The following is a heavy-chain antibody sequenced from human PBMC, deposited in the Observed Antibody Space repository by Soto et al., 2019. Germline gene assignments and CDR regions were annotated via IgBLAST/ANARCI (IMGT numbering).Heavy chain of an antibody. D-gene: IGHD3-22*01. CDR1: GFSLRTTGEG. CDR2: ICLNDDN. V-gene: IGHV2-5*01. CDR3: SHRSSLTHYGTSGYILDY. Sequence: SGPTLAHPRQTLTLPCVFSGFSLRTTGEGVAWIRQPPGKALEWLALICLNDDNRYSPSLKSRHTVTNDTTKTRVILTMTKIGPVDTATYVCSHRSSLTHYGTSGYILDYWGQGPLVTVSS. J-gene: IGHJ4*02.